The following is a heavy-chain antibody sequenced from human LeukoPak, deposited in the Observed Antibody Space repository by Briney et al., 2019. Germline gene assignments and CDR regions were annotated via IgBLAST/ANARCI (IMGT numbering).Heavy chain of an antibody. CDR3: AKAAFRTTVTKGGYFDY. J-gene: IGHJ4*02. CDR1: GFTFSVYA. Sequence: GGSLRLSCAASGFTFSVYAMTWVRQAPGKGLEWISTITSGGSTYYADSVKGRFTISRDNSKNTLYLQMNSLRAEDTAVYYCAKAAFRTTVTKGGYFDYWGQGTLVTVSS. V-gene: IGHV3-23*01. CDR2: ITSGGST. D-gene: IGHD4-17*01.